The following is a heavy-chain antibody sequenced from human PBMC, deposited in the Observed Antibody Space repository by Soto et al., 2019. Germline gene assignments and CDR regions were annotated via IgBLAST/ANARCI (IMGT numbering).Heavy chain of an antibody. CDR2: ISYDGSNK. CDR3: ATNAMEQWLVEG. J-gene: IGHJ4*02. V-gene: IGHV3-30*03. CDR1: GFTFSSYG. Sequence: QVELVESGGGVVQPGRSLRLSWAASGFTFSSYGMHWVRQAPGKGLEWVAVISYDGSNKYYADSVKGRFTISRDNSKNTLYLQMNSLRAVDTAVYYCATNAMEQWLVEGWGQGTLVTVSS. D-gene: IGHD6-19*01.